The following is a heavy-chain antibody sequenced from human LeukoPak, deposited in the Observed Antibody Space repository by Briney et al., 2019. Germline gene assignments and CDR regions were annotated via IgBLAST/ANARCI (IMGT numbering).Heavy chain of an antibody. CDR2: ITRDSSTI. CDR3: ARPQGWSGPHYYYMDV. Sequence: PGGSLRLSCAASGFTFSSYSMNWVRQAPGKGLEWVSYITRDSSTIYYADSVKGRFTISRDNADNSLYLQMNSLRVEDTAVYYCARPQGWSGPHYYYMDVWGKGTTVTVSS. J-gene: IGHJ6*03. D-gene: IGHD3-3*01. V-gene: IGHV3-48*01. CDR1: GFTFSSYS.